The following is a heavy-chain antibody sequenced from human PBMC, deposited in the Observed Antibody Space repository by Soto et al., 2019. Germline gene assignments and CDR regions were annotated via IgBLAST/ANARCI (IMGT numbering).Heavy chain of an antibody. V-gene: IGHV5-51*01. CDR2: IYPGDSDT. CDR1: GYSFTSYW. Sequence: PGESLKISCKGSGYSFTSYWIGWVRQMPGKGLEWMGIIYPGDSDTRYSPSFQGQVTISADKSISTAYLQWSSLKASDTVLYYCARMVRDDFWSGSAPDYWGQGTLVTVSS. D-gene: IGHD3-3*01. J-gene: IGHJ4*02. CDR3: ARMVRDDFWSGSAPDY.